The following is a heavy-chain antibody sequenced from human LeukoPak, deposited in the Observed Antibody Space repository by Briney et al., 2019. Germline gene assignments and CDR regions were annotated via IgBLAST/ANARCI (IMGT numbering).Heavy chain of an antibody. CDR2: ISWNSGSI. CDR1: GFTFDDYA. CDR3: AKDMRYDFGSGYDY. V-gene: IGHV3-9*01. J-gene: IGHJ4*02. D-gene: IGHD3-3*01. Sequence: HSGRSLRLSCAASGFTFDDYAMHWVRQAPGKGLEWVSGISWNSGSIGYADSVKGRFTISRDNAKNSLYLQMNSLRAEDTALYYCAKDMRYDFGSGYDYWGQGTLVTVSS.